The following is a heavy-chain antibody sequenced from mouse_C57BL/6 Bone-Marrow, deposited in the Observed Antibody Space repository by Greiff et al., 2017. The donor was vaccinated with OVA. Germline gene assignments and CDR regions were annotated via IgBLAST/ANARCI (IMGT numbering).Heavy chain of an antibody. CDR3: ARWFGYWYFDV. CDR1: GFTFTDYY. Sequence: EVQLVESGGGLVQPGGSLSLSCAASGFTFTDYYMSWVRQPPGKALEWLGFIRNKANGYTTEYSASVKGRFTISRDNSQSILYLPMNALRAEDSATYYCARWFGYWYFDVWGTGTTVTVSS. CDR2: IRNKANGYTT. V-gene: IGHV7-3*01. J-gene: IGHJ1*03.